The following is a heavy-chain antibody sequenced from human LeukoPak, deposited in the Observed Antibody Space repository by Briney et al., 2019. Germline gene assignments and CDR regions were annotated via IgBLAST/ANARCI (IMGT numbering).Heavy chain of an antibody. CDR3: AKDRKTRSISGGIEY. Sequence: GGSLRLXCTVSRLTLDDYTMHWVRQTPGKGLEWVSLLSGDGITTYYADSVKGRFTISRDNSKNSLFLQMNGLRTEDTALYYCAKDRKTRSISGGIEYWGQGTLVTVSS. CDR1: RLTLDDYT. D-gene: IGHD1-20*01. CDR2: LSGDGITT. V-gene: IGHV3-43*02. J-gene: IGHJ4*02.